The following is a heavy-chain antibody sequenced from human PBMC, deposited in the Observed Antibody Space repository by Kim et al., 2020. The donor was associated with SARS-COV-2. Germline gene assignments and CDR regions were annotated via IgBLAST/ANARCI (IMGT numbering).Heavy chain of an antibody. CDR3: ARDGSSGYYYYYYGMDV. CDR1: GFTVSSNY. J-gene: IGHJ6*02. CDR2: IYSGGST. D-gene: IGHD3-22*01. V-gene: IGHV3-66*01. Sequence: GGSLRLSCAASGFTVSSNYMSWVRQAPGKGLEWVSVIYSGGSTYYADSVKGRFTISRYNSTNTLYLQMNSLRAEDTAVYYCARDGSSGYYYYYYGMDVWGQGTTVTVSS.